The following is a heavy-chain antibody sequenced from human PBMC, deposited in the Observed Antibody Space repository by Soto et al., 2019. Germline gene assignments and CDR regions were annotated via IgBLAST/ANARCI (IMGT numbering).Heavy chain of an antibody. CDR2: IYPGDSDT. J-gene: IGHJ5*02. Sequence: PGESLKISCGGSGYGFPAYWIGWGCHSPGKGMEWMGIIYPGDSDTRYSPSFQGKVTISADKSISTAYLQWSSMKASDTAMYYCAREEGYSYDQWWFDPWGQGTLVTVSS. CDR1: GYGFPAYW. D-gene: IGHD5-18*01. CDR3: AREEGYSYDQWWFDP. V-gene: IGHV5-51*01.